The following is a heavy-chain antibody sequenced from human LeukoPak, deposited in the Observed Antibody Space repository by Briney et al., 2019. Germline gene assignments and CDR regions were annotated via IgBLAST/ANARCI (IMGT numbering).Heavy chain of an antibody. CDR1: GGSISSYY. J-gene: IGHJ4*02. D-gene: IGHD5-12*01. CDR3: ARGLRTAFDY. CDR2: IYYSGST. Sequence: SETLSLTCTVSGGSISSYYWSWIRQPPEKGLEWIGYIYYSGSTNYNPSLKSRVTISVDTSKNQFSLKLSSVTAADTAVYYCARGLRTAFDYWGQGTLVTVSS. V-gene: IGHV4-59*01.